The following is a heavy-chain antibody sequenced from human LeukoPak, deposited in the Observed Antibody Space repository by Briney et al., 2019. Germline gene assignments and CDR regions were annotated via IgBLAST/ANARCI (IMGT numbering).Heavy chain of an antibody. CDR1: GFTFSSHW. Sequence: GGSLRLSCVASGFTFSSHWMSWVRQAPGKGLEWVSSITSTGGSTYYADSVKGRFTISRDNSKNTLYLQMNSLRAEDTAVYYRAKDLRVGGWGQGTTVTVSS. CDR3: AKDLRVGG. J-gene: IGHJ6*02. V-gene: IGHV3-23*01. CDR2: ITSTGGST.